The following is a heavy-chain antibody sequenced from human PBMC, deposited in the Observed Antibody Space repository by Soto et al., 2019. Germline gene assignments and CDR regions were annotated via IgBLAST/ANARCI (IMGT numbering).Heavy chain of an antibody. Sequence: QVQLQESGPGLVKPSETLSLTCTVSGGSISSYYWSWIRQPPGKGLEWIGYIYYSGSTNYNPSLKSRVTISVDTSKNQFSLKLSSVTAADTAVYYCARDSLVPRYWYFDLWGRGTLVTVSS. V-gene: IGHV4-59*01. J-gene: IGHJ2*01. D-gene: IGHD2-8*02. CDR2: IYYSGST. CDR3: ARDSLVPRYWYFDL. CDR1: GGSISSYY.